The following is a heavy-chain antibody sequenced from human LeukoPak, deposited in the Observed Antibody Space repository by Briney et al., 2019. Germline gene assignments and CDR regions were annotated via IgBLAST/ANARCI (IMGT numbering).Heavy chain of an antibody. CDR2: ISGSGGST. V-gene: IGHV3-23*01. Sequence: GGSLRLSCAASGFTFSSYGMSWVRQAPGKGLEWVSAISGSGGSTYYADSVKGRFTISRDNSKNTLYLQMNSLRAEDTAVYYCARAGCSGGSCYLYYYYYMDVWGKGTTVTVSS. CDR3: ARAGCSGGSCYLYYYYYMDV. D-gene: IGHD2-15*01. CDR1: GFTFSSYG. J-gene: IGHJ6*03.